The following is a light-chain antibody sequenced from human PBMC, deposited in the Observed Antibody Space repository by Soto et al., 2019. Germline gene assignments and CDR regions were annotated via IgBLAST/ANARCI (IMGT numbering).Light chain of an antibody. CDR3: SSYTDSSNYV. V-gene: IGLV2-14*01. J-gene: IGLJ1*01. CDR1: SSDLAIYNY. CDR2: QVT. Sequence: LTQPAYVSVSPGQSITISGTGTSSDLAIYNYVSWYQQQPGKAPKLMIYQVTNRPSGVSNRFSGSRSGNTASLTISGLQAEDEADYYCSSYTDSSNYVFGTGTKVTVL.